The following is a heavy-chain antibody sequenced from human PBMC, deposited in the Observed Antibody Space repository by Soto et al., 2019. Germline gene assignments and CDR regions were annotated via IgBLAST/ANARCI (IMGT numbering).Heavy chain of an antibody. CDR1: GFTFGSYA. Sequence: LRHSCAASGFTFGSYAMHWVRQAPGKGLEWVAVISYDGSNKYYADSVKGRFTISRDNSKNTLYLQMNSLRAEDTAVYYCARAKIAAAEQRVYYYYYGMDVWGQGTTVTVS. J-gene: IGHJ6*02. CDR3: ARAKIAAAEQRVYYYYYGMDV. V-gene: IGHV3-30-3*01. D-gene: IGHD6-13*01. CDR2: ISYDGSNK.